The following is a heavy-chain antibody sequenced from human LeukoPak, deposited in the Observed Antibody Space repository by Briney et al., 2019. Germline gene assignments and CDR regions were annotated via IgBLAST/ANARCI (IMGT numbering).Heavy chain of an antibody. J-gene: IGHJ5*02. CDR2: IYHSGST. V-gene: IGHV4-38-2*02. D-gene: IGHD7-27*01. Sequence: PSETLSLTCTVSGYSISSGYYWGWIRQPPGKGLEWIGSIYHSGSTYYNPSLKSRVTISVDTSKNQFSLKLSSVTAADTAVYYCARAVTGEVDWFDPWGQGTLVTVSS. CDR1: GYSISSGYY. CDR3: ARAVTGEVDWFDP.